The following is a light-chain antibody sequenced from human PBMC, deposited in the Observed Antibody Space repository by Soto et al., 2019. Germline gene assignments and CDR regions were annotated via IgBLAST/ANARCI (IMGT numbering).Light chain of an antibody. J-gene: IGLJ1*01. CDR3: QSYDNSLNGYV. V-gene: IGLV1-40*01. Sequence: QSVLTQPPSVSGAPGQTVTISCSGTSSNIGASYDVHWYQQLPGTAPKLLIYRDTHRPSGIPNRFSGSRSGTSASLAIFGLQAGAEADYYCQSYDNSLNGYVFGNGTKLTVL. CDR2: RDT. CDR1: SSNIGASYD.